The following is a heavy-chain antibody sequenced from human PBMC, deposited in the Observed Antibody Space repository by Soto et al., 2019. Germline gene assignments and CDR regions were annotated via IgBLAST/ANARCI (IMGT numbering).Heavy chain of an antibody. CDR2: VFFAGSA. Sequence: QVQLQESGPGLVKPSETLSLNCSVSGGSVTSDSSYWSWIRQPPGKGLEWIGYVFFAGSATYNPSPQSRVTISIDTSKNEFFLKLRTVTAADSAVYYCAREVDGRGQPYFENWGQGTLVTVSS. CDR3: AREVDGRGQPYFEN. V-gene: IGHV4-61*01. CDR1: GGSVTSDSSY. J-gene: IGHJ1*01. D-gene: IGHD5-12*01.